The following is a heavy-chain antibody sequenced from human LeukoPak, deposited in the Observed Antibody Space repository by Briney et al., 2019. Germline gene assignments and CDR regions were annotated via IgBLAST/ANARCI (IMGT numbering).Heavy chain of an antibody. CDR3: ASEDYYDSSGASYFDY. CDR2: IYSGGST. V-gene: IGHV3-66*01. CDR1: GFTVSSNY. J-gene: IGHJ4*02. D-gene: IGHD3-22*01. Sequence: GGSLRLSCADSGFTVSSNYMSWVRQAPGKGLEWVSVIYSGGSTYYADSVKGRFTISRDNSKNTLNLQMTSLRAEDTAVYYCASEDYYDSSGASYFDYWGQGTLVTVSS.